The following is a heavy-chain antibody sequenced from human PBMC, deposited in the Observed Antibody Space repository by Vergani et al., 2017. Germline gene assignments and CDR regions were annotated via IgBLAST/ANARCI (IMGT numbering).Heavy chain of an antibody. CDR3: ARTRSSGYYGSGSYYGDYFDY. D-gene: IGHD3-10*01. V-gene: IGHV1-2*02. J-gene: IGHJ4*02. Sequence: QVQLVQSGAEVKKPGASVKVSCKASGYTFTGYYMHWVRQAPGQGLEGMGWINPNSGGTNYAQKFQGRVTMTGDTSISTAYMELSRLRSDDPAVYYCARTRSSGYYGSGSYYGDYFDYWGQGTLVTVSS. CDR1: GYTFTGYY. CDR2: INPNSGGT.